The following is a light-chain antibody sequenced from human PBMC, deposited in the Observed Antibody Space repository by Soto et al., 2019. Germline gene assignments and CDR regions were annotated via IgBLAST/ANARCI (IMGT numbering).Light chain of an antibody. CDR3: QQYKNWLALT. Sequence: DIQMTQSPSTLSASVGDRVTITCRASQSISSWLAWYQQKQGKAPKLLIYDASSLESGVPSRFSGSGSGTEFTLTISSLQPDDFASYYCQQYKNWLALTFGGGTKV. V-gene: IGKV1-5*01. CDR1: QSISSW. CDR2: DAS. J-gene: IGKJ4*01.